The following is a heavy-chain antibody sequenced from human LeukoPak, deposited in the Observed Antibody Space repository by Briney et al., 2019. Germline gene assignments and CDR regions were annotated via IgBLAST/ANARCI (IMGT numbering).Heavy chain of an antibody. Sequence: SETLSLTCTVSGGSISSYYWSWIRQPPGKGLEWIGYIYYSGSTNYNPSLKSRVTISVDTSKNQFSLKLSSVTAADTAVYCCARDGGSGYDYWGQGTLVTVSS. CDR2: IYYSGST. CDR1: GGSISSYY. D-gene: IGHD5-12*01. J-gene: IGHJ4*02. CDR3: ARDGGSGYDY. V-gene: IGHV4-59*01.